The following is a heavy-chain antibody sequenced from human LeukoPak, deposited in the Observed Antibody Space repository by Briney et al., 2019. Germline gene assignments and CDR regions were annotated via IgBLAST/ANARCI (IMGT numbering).Heavy chain of an antibody. CDR1: GGTISSSSYY. CDR3: ARLAYSYGCFDY. CDR2: IYYSGST. J-gene: IGHJ4*02. Sequence: SETLSLTCSVSGGTISSSSYYWGSIRQPPGKGLEWIGSIYYSGSTYHNPSLESRVTISVDTSKNQFSLKLSSVTAADTAVYYCARLAYSYGCFDYWGQGTLVTVSS. D-gene: IGHD5-18*01. V-gene: IGHV4-39*01.